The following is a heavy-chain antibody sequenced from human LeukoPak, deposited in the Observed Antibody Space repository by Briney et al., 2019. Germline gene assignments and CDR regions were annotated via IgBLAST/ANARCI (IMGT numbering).Heavy chain of an antibody. J-gene: IGHJ4*02. D-gene: IGHD3-10*01. CDR3: ARRYGYYGSGSYSSNLDY. CDR2: INHSGST. V-gene: IGHV4-34*01. Sequence: SETLSLTCAVSGGSFSGYYWSWIRQPPGKGLEWIGEINHSGSTNYNPSLKSRVTISVDTSKNQFSLKLSSVTAADTAVYYCARRYGYYGSGSYSSNLDYWGQGTLVTVSS. CDR1: GGSFSGYY.